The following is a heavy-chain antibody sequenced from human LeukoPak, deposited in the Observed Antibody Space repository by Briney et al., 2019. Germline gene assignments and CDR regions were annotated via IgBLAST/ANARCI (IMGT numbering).Heavy chain of an antibody. CDR2: IIPIFGTA. Sequence: GASVKVSCKASGGTFSSYAISWVRQAPGQGLEWMGGIIPIFGTANYAQKFQGRVTITADESTSTAYMELSSLRAEDTAVYYCAKGARYSGYDYPLDYWGQGTLVTVSS. J-gene: IGHJ4*02. CDR3: AKGARYSGYDYPLDY. V-gene: IGHV1-69*13. CDR1: GGTFSSYA. D-gene: IGHD5-12*01.